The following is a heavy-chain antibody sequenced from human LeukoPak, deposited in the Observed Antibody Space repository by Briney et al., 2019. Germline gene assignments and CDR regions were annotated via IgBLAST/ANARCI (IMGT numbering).Heavy chain of an antibody. D-gene: IGHD3-3*01. Sequence: GGSLRLSCAASGFTFSNYWMSWVRQGPGKGPEWVANIKQDGSEKYYVDSVKGRFTISRDNAKNSLYLQMNSLRAEDTAVYYCARALLLDFRSEWLPIYRDYYYYYGMDVWGQGTTVTVSS. CDR1: GFTFSNYW. CDR3: ARALLLDFRSEWLPIYRDYYYYYGMDV. CDR2: IKQDGSEK. J-gene: IGHJ6*02. V-gene: IGHV3-7*01.